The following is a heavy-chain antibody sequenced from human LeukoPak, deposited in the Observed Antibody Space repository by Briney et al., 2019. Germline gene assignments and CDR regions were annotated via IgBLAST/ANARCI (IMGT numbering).Heavy chain of an antibody. D-gene: IGHD2-15*01. CDR3: AGTGCSGGSCYSDYMDV. J-gene: IGHJ6*03. Sequence: GGSLRLSCAASGFTFSTYWMHXXXXAPGKGXXXXXXXXSDGSTTDYAVSVXXXXTXSXDNAKNTVYLQMNSLRAEDTAVYYCAGTGCSGGSCYSDYMDVWGKGTTVTVSS. CDR1: GFTFSTYW. CDR2: XXSDGSTT. V-gene: IGHV3-74*01.